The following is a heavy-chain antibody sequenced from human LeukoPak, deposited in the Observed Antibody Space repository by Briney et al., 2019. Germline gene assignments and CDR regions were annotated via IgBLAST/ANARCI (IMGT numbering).Heavy chain of an antibody. CDR3: ARQMGSFDY. Sequence: SQTLSLTCAISGDSVSSKSTAWNWIRQSPSRGLEWLGRTYYGSKWYNDYAVSVESRITINPDTSKNQFSLQLSSVTPEDTAMYYCARQMGSFDYWGQGTLVTVSS. J-gene: IGHJ4*02. D-gene: IGHD5-24*01. CDR1: GDSVSSKSTA. CDR2: TYYGSKWYN. V-gene: IGHV6-1*01.